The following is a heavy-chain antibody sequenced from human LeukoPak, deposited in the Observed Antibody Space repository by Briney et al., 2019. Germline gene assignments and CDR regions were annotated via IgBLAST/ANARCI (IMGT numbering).Heavy chain of an antibody. CDR3: ASASPYYYGIDV. Sequence: GGSLTLSCAASGFTFISSWMTWVRQAPGNGLESVANIKQDGSEKYYVDSVKGRFTISRDNAKNSLYLQMNSLRAEDTAVYYCASASPYYYGIDVWGQGTTVTVSS. V-gene: IGHV3-7*01. CDR2: IKQDGSEK. J-gene: IGHJ6*02. CDR1: GFTFISSW.